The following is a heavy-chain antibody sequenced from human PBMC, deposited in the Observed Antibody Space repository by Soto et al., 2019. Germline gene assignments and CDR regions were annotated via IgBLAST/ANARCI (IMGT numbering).Heavy chain of an antibody. CDR2: ISAYNGHT. D-gene: IGHD2-15*01. V-gene: IGHV1-18*01. CDR1: GYTFANYG. J-gene: IGHJ3*02. CDR3: ARGNRIEAFDI. Sequence: ASVKVSCKASGYTFANYGLSWLRQAPGQGLEWMGWISAYNGHTNYAQKLQGRVTMTTDTSTSTAYMELRSLRSDDTAVYYCARGNRIEAFDIWGQGTMVTVSS.